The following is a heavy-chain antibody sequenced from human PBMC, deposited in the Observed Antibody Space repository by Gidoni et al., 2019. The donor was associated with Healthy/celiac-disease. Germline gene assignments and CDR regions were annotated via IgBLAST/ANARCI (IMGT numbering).Heavy chain of an antibody. CDR1: GFTFDAYT. CDR2: ISWDGGST. CDR3: AKDTYSSSWSRLSYFQH. D-gene: IGHD6-13*01. Sequence: EVQLVESGGVVVQPGGSLRLSCAASGFTFDAYTMHWVRQATGKGLEWVSLISWDGGSTYYADSVKGRFTISRDNSKNSLYLQMNSLRTEDTALYYCAKDTYSSSWSRLSYFQHWGQGTLVTVSS. V-gene: IGHV3-43*01. J-gene: IGHJ1*01.